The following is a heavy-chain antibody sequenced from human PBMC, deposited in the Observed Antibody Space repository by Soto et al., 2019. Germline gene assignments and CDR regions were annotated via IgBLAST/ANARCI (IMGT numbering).Heavy chain of an antibody. CDR1: GFTFSDHY. CDR3: GRDQCAEVGSHRYGLDV. CDR2: IRNRPNSYST. D-gene: IGHD2-2*01. J-gene: IGHJ6*02. V-gene: IGHV3-72*01. Sequence: EVQLVESGGGLVQPGGSLRLSCVASGFTFSDHYMDWVRQAPGRGLEWVGRIRNRPNSYSTDYAASVKGRFTISRDDSQNSLYLQMNSLKSEDTAVYYCGRDQCAEVGSHRYGLDVWGQGTTVTVSS.